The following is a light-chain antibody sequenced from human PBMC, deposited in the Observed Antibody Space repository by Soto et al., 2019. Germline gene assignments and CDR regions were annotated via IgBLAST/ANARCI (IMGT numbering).Light chain of an antibody. J-gene: IGKJ1*01. Sequence: EIVLTQSPGTLSLSPGERATLSCRASHSVTSNYLAWYQQKPGQAPRLLIYAASGRASGIPDRFSGSGSGPDFILTISQLEPEDFAVYYCQQYGSSPQTFGQGTRVDIK. V-gene: IGKV3-20*01. CDR1: HSVTSNY. CDR3: QQYGSSPQT. CDR2: AAS.